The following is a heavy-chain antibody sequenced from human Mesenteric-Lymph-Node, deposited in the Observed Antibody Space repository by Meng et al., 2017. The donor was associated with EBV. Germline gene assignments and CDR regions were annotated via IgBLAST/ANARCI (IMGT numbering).Heavy chain of an antibody. Sequence: QVQLVQSGAEVKKPGASVKVCCKASGYTFTSYDINWVRQATGQGLQWMGWMNPNSGNTGYAQKFQGRVTMTRNTSISTAYMELSSLRSEDTAVYYCARGPKYCSGGSCYSGPFDYWGQGTLVTVSS. J-gene: IGHJ4*02. CDR3: ARGPKYCSGGSCYSGPFDY. D-gene: IGHD2-15*01. CDR2: MNPNSGNT. V-gene: IGHV1-8*01. CDR1: GYTFTSYD.